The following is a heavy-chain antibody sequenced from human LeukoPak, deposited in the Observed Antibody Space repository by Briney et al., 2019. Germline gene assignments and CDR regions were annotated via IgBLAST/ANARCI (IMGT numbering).Heavy chain of an antibody. V-gene: IGHV4-39*01. CDR3: ARQKSPLRYSGSYFYY. CDR2: IYYSGST. J-gene: IGHJ4*02. CDR1: GGSISSSSYY. Sequence: PSETLSLTCTVSGGSISSSSYYWGWIRQPPGKGLEWIGSIYYSGSTYYNPSLKSRVTISVDTSKNQSSLKLSSVTAADTAVYYCARQKSPLRYSGSYFYYWGQGTLVTVSS. D-gene: IGHD1-26*01.